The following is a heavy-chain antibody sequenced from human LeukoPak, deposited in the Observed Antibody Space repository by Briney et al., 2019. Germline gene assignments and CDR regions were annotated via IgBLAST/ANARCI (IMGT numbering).Heavy chain of an antibody. CDR3: AKGLAAESYYFDY. CDR2: ISWNSGSI. J-gene: IGHJ4*02. V-gene: IGHV3-9*03. D-gene: IGHD3-16*01. CDR1: GFTFDDYA. Sequence: GGSLRLSCAASGFTFDDYAMHWVRQAPGKGLEWVSGISWNSGSIGYADSVKGRFTISRDNAKNSLYLQMNSLRAEDMALYYGAKGLAAESYYFDYWGQGTLVTVSS.